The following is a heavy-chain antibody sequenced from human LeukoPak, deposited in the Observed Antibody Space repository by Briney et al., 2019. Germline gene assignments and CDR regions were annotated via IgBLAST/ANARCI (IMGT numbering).Heavy chain of an antibody. Sequence: AGGSLRLSCAASGFTFSNAWMSWVRQAPGKGLEWVGRIKSRAGGTIAYAEAVKGRFTISRDDSKNTLYLQMNSLKTEDTAVYYCVTYGLMTMFRGIRYFDYWGLGTLVTVSS. D-gene: IGHD3-10*01. J-gene: IGHJ4*02. CDR3: VTYGLMTMFRGIRYFDY. V-gene: IGHV3-15*01. CDR1: GFTFSNAW. CDR2: IKSRAGGTI.